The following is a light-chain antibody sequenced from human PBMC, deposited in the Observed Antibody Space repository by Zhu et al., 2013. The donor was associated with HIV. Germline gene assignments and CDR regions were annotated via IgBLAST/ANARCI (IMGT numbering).Light chain of an antibody. CDR2: EVN. CDR1: RSDVGDYSL. J-gene: IGLJ2*01. CDR3: AAWDDSLSGVV. Sequence: QSALTQPASVSGSPGQSITISCTGTRSDVGDYSLVSWYQQHPGKAPKLIIYEVNKRPSGVSNRFSGSKSGNTASLTISGLQAEDEADYYCAAWDDSLSGVVFGGGTKVTVL. V-gene: IGLV2-14*02.